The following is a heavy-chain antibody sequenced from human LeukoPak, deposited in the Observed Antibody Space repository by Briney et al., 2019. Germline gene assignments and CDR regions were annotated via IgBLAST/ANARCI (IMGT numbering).Heavy chain of an antibody. CDR3: AREIRDTGWYVDY. Sequence: GGSLRLSCAASGFTFSTYGMHWVRQAPGKGLEWVAATWYDGSNQYYADSVKGRFTISRDNSKNTMYLQMDSLRDEDTAVYYCAREIRDTGWYVDYWGQGTLVTVSS. V-gene: IGHV3-33*01. D-gene: IGHD6-19*01. CDR2: TWYDGSNQ. CDR1: GFTFSTYG. J-gene: IGHJ4*02.